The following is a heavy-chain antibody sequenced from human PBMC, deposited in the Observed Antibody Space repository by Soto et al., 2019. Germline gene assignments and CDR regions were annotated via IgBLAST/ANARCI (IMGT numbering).Heavy chain of an antibody. V-gene: IGHV6-1*01. J-gene: IGHJ6*03. CDR2: TYYRSRWYN. CDR3: AGTTSHYWYYMDV. D-gene: IGHD1-7*01. Sequence: PSQTLSLTCAISGDSVSSNSAAWNWIRQSPSRGLEWLGRTYYRSRWYNDYAVSVRSRITVNPDTSKNQFSLQLTSVTPEDTAVYYCAGTTSHYWYYMDVWGKGTTGTVSS. CDR1: GDSVSSNSAA.